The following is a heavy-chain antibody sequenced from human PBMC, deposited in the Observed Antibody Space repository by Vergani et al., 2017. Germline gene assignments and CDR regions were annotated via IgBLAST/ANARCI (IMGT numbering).Heavy chain of an antibody. CDR1: DSSIMTNPY. CDR2: IHHSGDT. CDR3: ARHRGSEGFFPSSCFYGMDV. D-gene: IGHD3-10*01. V-gene: IGHV4-38-2*01. Sequence: QVQLQESGPGLVKPSETLTLTCDVSDSSIMTNPYWGWFRQSPGKGLEWIGCIHHSGDTHYNSSLKSRVSISIVSSSKFSLSLTSVTAADTAIYYCARHRGSEGFFPSSCFYGMDVWDNGTMVTVSS. J-gene: IGHJ6*04.